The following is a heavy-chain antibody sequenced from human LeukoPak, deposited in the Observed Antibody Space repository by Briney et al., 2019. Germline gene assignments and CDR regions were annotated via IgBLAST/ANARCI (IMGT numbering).Heavy chain of an antibody. Sequence: SVKVSCRASGGTFSSYAISWVRQAPGQGLEWMGGIIPIFGTANYAQKFQGRVTITADESTSTAYMELSSLRSEDTAVYYCARNTIGYYDILTGYFDYWGQGTLVTVSS. D-gene: IGHD3-9*01. CDR3: ARNTIGYYDILTGYFDY. CDR2: IIPIFGTA. V-gene: IGHV1-69*13. CDR1: GGTFSSYA. J-gene: IGHJ4*02.